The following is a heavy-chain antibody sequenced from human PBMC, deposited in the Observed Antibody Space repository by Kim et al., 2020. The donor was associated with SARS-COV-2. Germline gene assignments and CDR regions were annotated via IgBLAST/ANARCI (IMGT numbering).Heavy chain of an antibody. V-gene: IGHV3-21*01. D-gene: IGHD5-18*01. CDR3: AGQLWKQS. J-gene: IGHJ4*02. CDR2: SDI. Sequence: SDIDNEDSVKGRFTISRNNAKNTLFLQMNSLRAEDTAVYYCAGQLWKQSWGQGTLVTVSS.